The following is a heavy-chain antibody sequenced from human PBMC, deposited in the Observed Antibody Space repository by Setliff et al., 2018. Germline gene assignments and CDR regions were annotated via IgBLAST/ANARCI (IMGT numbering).Heavy chain of an antibody. D-gene: IGHD1-20*01. CDR1: GFTFSGYY. J-gene: IGHJ4*01. V-gene: IGHV3-11*04. Sequence: RGESLKISCAASGFTFSGYYMQWVRQAPGKGLEWVSYIGESGNNIHYADSVKGRFTISXXXAKNSLXXXXXSLRVEDTALHYCARDGNNWNDLDYWGHGTLVTVSS. CDR3: ARDGNNWNDLDY. CDR2: IGESGNNI.